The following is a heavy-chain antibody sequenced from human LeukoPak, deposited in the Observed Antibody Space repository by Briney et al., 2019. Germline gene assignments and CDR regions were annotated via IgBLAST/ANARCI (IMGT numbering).Heavy chain of an antibody. CDR1: GYTFDTYG. CDR2: ITTYNGNT. Sequence: ASVKVSCKASGYTFDTYGISWVRQAPGQGLEWMGWITTYNGNTKYAQKLQGRVTMTTDTSTSTAYMELRSLRSDDTAVYYCARDRYSEHSQRYYFDYWGQGTLVTVSS. J-gene: IGHJ4*02. D-gene: IGHD1-1*01. V-gene: IGHV1-18*01. CDR3: ARDRYSEHSQRYYFDY.